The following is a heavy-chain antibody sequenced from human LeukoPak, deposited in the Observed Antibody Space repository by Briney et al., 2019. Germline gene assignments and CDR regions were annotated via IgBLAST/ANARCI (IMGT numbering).Heavy chain of an antibody. CDR3: ARAPYPSFTYYFDY. Sequence: SETLSLTCAVSGVSISSSNWWSWVRQPPGKGLEWIGETYHSGSTNYNPSLKSRVTISVDKSKNQFSLKLSSVTAADTAVYYCARAPYPSFTYYFDYWGQGTLVTVSS. D-gene: IGHD3-16*01. J-gene: IGHJ4*02. CDR2: TYHSGST. V-gene: IGHV4-4*02. CDR1: GVSISSSNW.